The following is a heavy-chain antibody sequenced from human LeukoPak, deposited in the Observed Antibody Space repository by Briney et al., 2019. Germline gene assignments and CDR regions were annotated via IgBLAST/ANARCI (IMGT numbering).Heavy chain of an antibody. CDR1: GGSISSGSYF. V-gene: IGHV4-61*02. Sequence: PSETLSLTCSVSGGSISSGSYFWSCIRQPAGKGLEWIGRIHTSGTTNYNPSLKSRVTISLDRSQNQFSLNLSSVTAADTAVYYCARQYSGSYYSFDYWGQGTLVTVSS. D-gene: IGHD1-26*01. CDR2: IHTSGTT. J-gene: IGHJ4*02. CDR3: ARQYSGSYYSFDY.